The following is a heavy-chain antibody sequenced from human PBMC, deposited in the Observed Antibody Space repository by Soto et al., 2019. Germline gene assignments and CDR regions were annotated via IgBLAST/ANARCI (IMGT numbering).Heavy chain of an antibody. CDR2: ITGRSTYT. D-gene: IGHD2-15*01. J-gene: IGHJ4*02. CDR1: GFTFSDYY. CDR3: ASLFSVAAVGPHDH. V-gene: IGHV3-11*05. Sequence: QVQLVESGGGLVKPGGSLRLSCAASGFTFSDYYMSWIRQAPGKGLEWVSYITGRSTYTNYAGSVKGRFTIPRDNAKNSLYLQMNNLRVEDTAVYYCASLFSVAAVGPHDHWGQGTLVTVSS.